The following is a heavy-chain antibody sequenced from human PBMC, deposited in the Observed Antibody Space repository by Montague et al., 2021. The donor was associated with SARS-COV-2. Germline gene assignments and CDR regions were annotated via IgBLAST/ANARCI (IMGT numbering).Heavy chain of an antibody. J-gene: IGHJ6*02. CDR3: AKDRNNVVRALDV. V-gene: IGHV3-23*03. D-gene: IGHD3-10*01. Sequence: SLRLSCAASGFTFNMFAMSWVRQAPGKGLEWVSAVYGDTISAYYAESVKGRFTISRDNSKSTLFLQMNSLRADDSAIYYCAKDRNNVVRALDVWGQGTTVIVSS. CDR2: VYGDTISA. CDR1: GFTFNMFA.